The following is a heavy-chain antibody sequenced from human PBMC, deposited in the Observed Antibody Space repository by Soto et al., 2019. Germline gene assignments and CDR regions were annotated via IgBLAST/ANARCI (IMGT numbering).Heavy chain of an antibody. V-gene: IGHV3-15*04. CDR1: GITFNNYC. CDR3: TTDTSYSGGGGLY. Sequence: DVQLVESGGGVVKPGGSLRLSCAVSGITFNNYCMSWVRQAPGKGLEWVGRIGSEIDGATIEYASPGKGRFIISRDESKALLQMNRLTPEDKDIYFCTTDTSYSGGGGLYWGPGTLVPVSS. D-gene: IGHD2-15*01. CDR2: IGSEIDGATI. J-gene: IGHJ4*02.